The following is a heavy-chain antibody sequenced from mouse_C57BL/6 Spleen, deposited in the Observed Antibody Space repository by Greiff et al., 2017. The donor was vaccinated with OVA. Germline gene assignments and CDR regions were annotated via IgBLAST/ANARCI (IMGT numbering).Heavy chain of an antibody. J-gene: IGHJ1*03. CDR2: INPNNGGT. D-gene: IGHD2-3*01. CDR3: ARKGYYNFWYFDV. Sequence: EVKLQQSGPELVKPGASVKISCKASGYTFTDYYMNWVKQSHGKSLEWIGDINPNNGGTSYNQKFKGKATLTVDKSSSTAYMELRSLTSEDSAVYYCARKGYYNFWYFDVWGTGTTVTVSS. CDR1: GYTFTDYY. V-gene: IGHV1-26*01.